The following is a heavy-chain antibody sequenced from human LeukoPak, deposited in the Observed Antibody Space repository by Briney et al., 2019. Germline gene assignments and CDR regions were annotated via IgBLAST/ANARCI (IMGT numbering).Heavy chain of an antibody. D-gene: IGHD3-3*01. CDR3: AKDLVEWDDFWSGSTSPFDY. CDR1: GFTFSSYA. Sequence: GGSLRLSCAASGFTFSSYAMSWVRQAPGEGLEWVSAISGSGGSTYYADSVKGQFTISRDNSKNTLYLQMNSLRAEDTAVYYCAKDLVEWDDFWSGSTSPFDYWGQGTLVTVSS. J-gene: IGHJ4*02. CDR2: ISGSGGST. V-gene: IGHV3-23*01.